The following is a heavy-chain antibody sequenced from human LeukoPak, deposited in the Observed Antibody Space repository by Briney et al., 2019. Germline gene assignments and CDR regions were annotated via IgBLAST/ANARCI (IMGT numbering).Heavy chain of an antibody. Sequence: SETLSLTCTVSGGSISSYYWSWIRQPPGKGLEWIGYIYYSGSTNYNLSLKSRVTISVDTSKSQFSLKLSSVTAADTAVYYCARRLAAAAWFDPWGQGTLVTVSS. V-gene: IGHV4-59*08. CDR3: ARRLAAAAWFDP. CDR2: IYYSGST. CDR1: GGSISSYY. J-gene: IGHJ5*02. D-gene: IGHD6-13*01.